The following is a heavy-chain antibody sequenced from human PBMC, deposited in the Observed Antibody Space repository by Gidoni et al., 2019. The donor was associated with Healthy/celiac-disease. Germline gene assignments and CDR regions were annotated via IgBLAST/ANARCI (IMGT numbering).Heavy chain of an antibody. CDR2: ISWNSGSI. V-gene: IGHV3-9*01. CDR3: AKETNRLVVRGIFDY. Sequence: EVQLVESGGGLVQPGRSLSLSCAASGFTFDDYAMHWVRQAPGKGLEWVSGISWNSGSIGYADSVKGRFTISRDNAKNSLYLQMNSLRAEDTALYYCAKETNRLVVRGIFDYWGQGTLVTVSS. J-gene: IGHJ4*02. CDR1: GFTFDDYA. D-gene: IGHD3-10*01.